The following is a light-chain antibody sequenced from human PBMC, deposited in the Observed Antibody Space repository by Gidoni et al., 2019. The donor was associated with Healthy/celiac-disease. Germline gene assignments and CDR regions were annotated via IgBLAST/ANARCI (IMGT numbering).Light chain of an antibody. J-gene: IGLJ2*01. Sequence: QSVLTQPPSVSGAPGQRVTISCTGSSSNIGAGYDGHWYQQLPGTAPKLLIYGNSNRPSGVPDRFSGSKSGTSASLAITGLQAEEEADYYCQSYDSSLSGSVFGGGTKLTVL. CDR3: QSYDSSLSGSV. CDR2: GNS. V-gene: IGLV1-40*01. CDR1: SSNIGAGYD.